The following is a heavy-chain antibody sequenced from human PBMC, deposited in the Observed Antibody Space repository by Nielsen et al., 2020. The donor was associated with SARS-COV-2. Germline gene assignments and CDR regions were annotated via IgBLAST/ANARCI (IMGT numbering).Heavy chain of an antibody. CDR3: ARDLGSVAVAGTNYYGMDV. Sequence: WIRQPPGKGLEWLLYISNTSRTIYYADSVKGRFTISRDNGKNSLYLQMNSLRAEDTAVYYCARDLGSVAVAGTNYYGMDVWGQGTTVTVSS. CDR2: ISNTSRTI. V-gene: IGHV3-48*01. D-gene: IGHD6-19*01. J-gene: IGHJ6*02.